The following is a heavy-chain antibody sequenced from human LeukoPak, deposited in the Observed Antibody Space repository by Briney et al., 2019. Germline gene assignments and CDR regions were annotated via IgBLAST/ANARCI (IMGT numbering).Heavy chain of an antibody. V-gene: IGHV4-59*08. D-gene: IGHD3-22*01. Sequence: PSETLSLTCTVSGGSISSYYWSWIRQPPGKGLEWIGSMYYSGSTNYKPSLKSRVTISVDTSKNQFSLKLSSVTTADTAVYYCARHAYYYDRSGSYEAFDIWGQGTMVTVSS. CDR1: GGSISSYY. CDR3: ARHAYYYDRSGSYEAFDI. J-gene: IGHJ3*02. CDR2: MYYSGST.